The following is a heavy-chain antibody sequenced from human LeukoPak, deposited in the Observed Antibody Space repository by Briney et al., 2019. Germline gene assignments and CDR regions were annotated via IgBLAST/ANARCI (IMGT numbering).Heavy chain of an antibody. D-gene: IGHD6-13*01. CDR1: GGSISSYY. CDR3: ARMYSSSWYELDY. J-gene: IGHJ4*02. CDR2: IYYSGST. Sequence: SSETLSLTCTVSGGSISSYYWSWIRQPPGKGLEWIGYIYYSGSTNYNPSLKSRVTISVDTSKNQFSLKLSSVTAADTAVYYCARMYSSSWYELDYWGQGTLVTVSS. V-gene: IGHV4-59*01.